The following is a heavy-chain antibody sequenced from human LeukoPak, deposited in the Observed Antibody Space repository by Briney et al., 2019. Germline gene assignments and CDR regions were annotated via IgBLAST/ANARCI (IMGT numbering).Heavy chain of an antibody. D-gene: IGHD2-21*02. CDR3: ARDPSAYCGGDCPPRY. J-gene: IGHJ4*02. CDR2: IKQDGSEK. CDR1: GFTFSNSW. V-gene: IGHV3-7*01. Sequence: GGSLRLSCAASGFTFSNSWMSWIRQAPGQGLEWVANIKQDGSEKYYVDSVKGRFTISRDNARNSLYLQMNSLRAEDTAVYYCARDPSAYCGGDCPPRYWGQGTLVTVSS.